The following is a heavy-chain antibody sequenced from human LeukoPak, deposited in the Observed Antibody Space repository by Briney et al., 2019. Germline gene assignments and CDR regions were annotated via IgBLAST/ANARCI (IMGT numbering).Heavy chain of an antibody. CDR1: GFTVSSNY. CDR3: ARDGSGSLLTAGAFDI. Sequence: GGSLRLSCAASGFTVSSNYMSWVRQAPGKGLEWVSVIYSGGSTYYADSVKGRFTISRDNSKNTLYLQMNSLRAEDTAVYYCARDGSGSLLTAGAFDIWGQGTMVTVSS. CDR2: IYSGGST. D-gene: IGHD1-26*01. J-gene: IGHJ3*02. V-gene: IGHV3-66*01.